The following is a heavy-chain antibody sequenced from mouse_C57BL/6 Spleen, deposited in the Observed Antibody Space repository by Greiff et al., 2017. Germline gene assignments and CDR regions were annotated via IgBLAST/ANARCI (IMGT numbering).Heavy chain of an antibody. D-gene: IGHD2-4*01. Sequence: VQLQQSGPELVRPGASVTLSCKASGYTFTDYEMHWVKQTPVNGLEWIGAIDPETGGTAYNQKFKGKAILTADKSSSTAYMELRSLTSEDSAVYYCTRSRYYDDDWYFDVWGTGTTVTVSS. CDR3: TRSRYYDDDWYFDV. J-gene: IGHJ1*03. CDR1: GYTFTDYE. V-gene: IGHV1-15*01. CDR2: IDPETGGT.